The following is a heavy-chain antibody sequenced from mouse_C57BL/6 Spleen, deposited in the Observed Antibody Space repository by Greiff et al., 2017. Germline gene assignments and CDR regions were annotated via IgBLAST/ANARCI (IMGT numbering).Heavy chain of an antibody. CDR2: ISSGGDYI. CDR1: GFTFSSYA. V-gene: IGHV5-9-1*02. D-gene: IGHD1-1*01. CDR3: TRDYGSSYGFAY. J-gene: IGHJ3*01. Sequence: DVMLVESGEGLVKPGGSLKLSCAASGFTFSSYAMSWVRQTPEKRLEWVAYISSGGDYIYYADTVKGRFTISRDNARNTLYLQMSSLKSEDTAMYYCTRDYGSSYGFAYWGQGTLVTVSA.